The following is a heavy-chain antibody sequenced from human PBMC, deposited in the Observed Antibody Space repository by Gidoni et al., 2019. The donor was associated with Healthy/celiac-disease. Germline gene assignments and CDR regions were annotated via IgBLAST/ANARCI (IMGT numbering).Heavy chain of an antibody. J-gene: IGHJ4*02. V-gene: IGHV3-21*01. Sequence: EVQLVVSGGGLVKPGGSLRLSGAASGFTFSSYSMNWVRQAPGKGLEWVSSISSSSSYIYYADSVKGRFTISRDNAKNSLYLQMNSLRAEDTAVYYCARVTMVRGVHDYWGQGTLVTVSS. CDR3: ARVTMVRGVHDY. CDR2: ISSSSSYI. CDR1: GFTFSSYS. D-gene: IGHD3-10*01.